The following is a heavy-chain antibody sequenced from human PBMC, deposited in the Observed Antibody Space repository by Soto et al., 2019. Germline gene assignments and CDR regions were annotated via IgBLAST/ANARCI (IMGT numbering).Heavy chain of an antibody. CDR1: GFTFSSYG. V-gene: IGHV3-30*18. D-gene: IGHD1-1*01. J-gene: IGHJ4*02. CDR3: AKEGPITNWYFDY. CDR2: ISYDGKVA. Sequence: QVQLVESGGGVVQPGRSLRLSCAASGFTFSSYGMHWVRQAPGKGLEWETVISYDGKVAYYADSVKGRFTISRDNSKNTLYLQMNSLRTEDTDMYYCAKEGPITNWYFDYWGQGTLVTVSS.